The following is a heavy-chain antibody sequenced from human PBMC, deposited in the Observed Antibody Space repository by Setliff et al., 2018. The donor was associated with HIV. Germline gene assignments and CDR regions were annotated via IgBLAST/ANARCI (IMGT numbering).Heavy chain of an antibody. CDR1: GYSFTGYH. Sequence: ASVKVSCKASGYSFTGYHVHWVRQAPGQGLEWMGRINPNSGGTNYAQKFQGRVTMTRDTSISTAYMELRSLRSDDTAVYYCARSFGLSPSGKYYYYYGMDIWGQGTTVTVSS. J-gene: IGHJ6*02. CDR3: ARSFGLSPSGKYYYYYGMDI. D-gene: IGHD3-10*01. V-gene: IGHV1-2*06. CDR2: INPNSGGT.